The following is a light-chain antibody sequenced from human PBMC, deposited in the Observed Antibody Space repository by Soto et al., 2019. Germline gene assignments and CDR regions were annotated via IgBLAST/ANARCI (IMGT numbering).Light chain of an antibody. Sequence: IVLTQSPGILSLSPGERATLSCRASQKISSRYLAWYLQKPGQAPRFLIYGASSRATGIPDRFSGSGSGTDFTLTISRLEPEDFAVYYCQQYGGTPPITFGQGTRLEIK. CDR2: GAS. CDR1: QKISSRY. V-gene: IGKV3-20*01. J-gene: IGKJ5*01. CDR3: QQYGGTPPIT.